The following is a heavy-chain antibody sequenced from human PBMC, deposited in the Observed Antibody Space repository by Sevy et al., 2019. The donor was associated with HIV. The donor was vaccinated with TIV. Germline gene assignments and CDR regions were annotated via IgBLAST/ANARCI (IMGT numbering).Heavy chain of an antibody. Sequence: GGSLRLSCAASGFTFSSYAMHWVRQAPGKGLEWVAVISYDGSNKYYEDSVKGRFTISRDNSKNTLYLQMNSLRAEDTAVYYCARDEHDYGGNLRTGWFDPWGQGTLVTVSS. J-gene: IGHJ5*02. V-gene: IGHV3-30-3*01. CDR2: ISYDGSNK. CDR3: ARDEHDYGGNLRTGWFDP. CDR1: GFTFSSYA. D-gene: IGHD4-17*01.